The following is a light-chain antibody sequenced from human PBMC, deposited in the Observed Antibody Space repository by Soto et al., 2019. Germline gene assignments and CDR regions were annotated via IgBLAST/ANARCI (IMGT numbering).Light chain of an antibody. J-gene: IGKJ3*01. CDR1: QSVSSDY. CDR3: QQYGSSRFT. V-gene: IGKV3-20*01. CDR2: GAT. Sequence: VLTQSPGTLSLSPGERATLSCRVSQSVSSDYLAWYQQKPVQAPKILIHGATSRATGTPDRFSGSGSGTDFTLPISRLEPEDFAVYNCQQYGSSRFTFGPGTKVDIK.